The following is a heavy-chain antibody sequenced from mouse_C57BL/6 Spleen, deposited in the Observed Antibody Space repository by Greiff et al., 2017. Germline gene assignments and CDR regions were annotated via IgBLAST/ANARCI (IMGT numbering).Heavy chain of an antibody. CDR3: ARNYAIDY. CDR1: GYTFTSYW. Sequence: VQLQQSGAELVKPGASVKLSCKASGYTFTSYWMQWVKQRPGQGLEWIGEIDPSDSYTNYNQKFKGKATLTVDTSSSTAYMQLSSLTSEDSAVYYCARNYAIDYWGQGTTLTVSS. D-gene: IGHD1-1*02. CDR2: IDPSDSYT. J-gene: IGHJ2*01. V-gene: IGHV1-50*01.